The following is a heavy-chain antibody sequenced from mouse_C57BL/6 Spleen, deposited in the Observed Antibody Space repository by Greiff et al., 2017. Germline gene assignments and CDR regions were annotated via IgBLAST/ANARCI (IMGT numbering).Heavy chain of an antibody. CDR1: GYTFTSYW. CDR2: IYPSDSDT. D-gene: IGHD2-4*01. J-gene: IGHJ4*01. V-gene: IGHV1-61*01. Sequence: QVHVKQSGAELVRPGSSVKLSCKASGYTFTSYWMDWVKQRPGQGLEWIGNIYPSDSDTHYNQKFKDKATLTVDKSSSTAYMQLSSLTSEDSAVYYCAREPDDYDDYAMDYWGQGTSVTVSS. CDR3: AREPDDYDDYAMDY.